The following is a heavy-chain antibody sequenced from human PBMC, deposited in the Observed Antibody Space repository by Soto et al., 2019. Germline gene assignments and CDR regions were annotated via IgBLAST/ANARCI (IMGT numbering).Heavy chain of an antibody. CDR1: GYTFTGYY. CDR2: INPNSGGT. Sequence: ASVKVSCKASGYTFTGYYMHWVRQAPGQGLEWMGWINPNSGGTNYAQKFQGRVTMTRDTSISTAYMELSRLRSDDTAVYYCARGPIVVVPAAIKPGDYWGQGTLVTVST. V-gene: IGHV1-2*02. J-gene: IGHJ4*02. D-gene: IGHD2-2*02. CDR3: ARGPIVVVPAAIKPGDY.